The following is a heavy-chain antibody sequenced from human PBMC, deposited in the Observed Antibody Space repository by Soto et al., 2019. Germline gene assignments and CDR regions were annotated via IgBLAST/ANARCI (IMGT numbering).Heavy chain of an antibody. CDR1: GYSFTSYW. Sequence: GESLKISCKGSGYSFTSYWIGWVRQMTGKGLEWMGIIYPGDSDTRYSPSFQGQVTISADKSISTAYLQWSSLKASDTAMYYCARLRRGYSYGPTFDYWGQGTLVTVSS. D-gene: IGHD5-18*01. V-gene: IGHV5-51*01. CDR2: IYPGDSDT. CDR3: ARLRRGYSYGPTFDY. J-gene: IGHJ4*02.